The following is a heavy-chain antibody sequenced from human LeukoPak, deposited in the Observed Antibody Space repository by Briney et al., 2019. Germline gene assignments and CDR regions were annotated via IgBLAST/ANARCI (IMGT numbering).Heavy chain of an antibody. Sequence: VASVKVSCKASGYTFTSYYLHWLRQAPGQGLEWMGIINPSGGITSYAQKFQGRVNMTRDTSTSTVHMELSSLRSDDTAVYYCARAVDAYGSGSYSGLDFWGQGTLVTVSS. D-gene: IGHD3-10*01. J-gene: IGHJ4*02. CDR3: ARAVDAYGSGSYSGLDF. V-gene: IGHV1-46*01. CDR2: INPSGGIT. CDR1: GYTFTSYY.